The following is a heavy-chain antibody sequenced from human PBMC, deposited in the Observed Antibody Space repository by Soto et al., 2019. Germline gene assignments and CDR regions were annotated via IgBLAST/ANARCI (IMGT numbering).Heavy chain of an antibody. V-gene: IGHV4-31*03. J-gene: IGHJ4*02. D-gene: IGHD5-18*01. CDR3: ARAKYSYGFFDY. CDR1: GGSISSGGYY. Sequence: SETLSLTCTVSGGSISSGGYYCSWIRQHPGKGLEWIGYIYYSGSTYYNPSLKSRVTISVDTSKNQFSLKLSSVTAADTAVYYCARAKYSYGFFDYWGQGTLVTVSS. CDR2: IYYSGST.